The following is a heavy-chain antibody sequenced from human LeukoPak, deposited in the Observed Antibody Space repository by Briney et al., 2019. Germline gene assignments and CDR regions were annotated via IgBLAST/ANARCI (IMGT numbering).Heavy chain of an antibody. CDR2: INWNGGSI. CDR1: RFTFDDDG. J-gene: IGHJ6*04. V-gene: IGHV3-20*04. D-gene: IGHD3-10*02. CDR3: AERGISMIGGV. Sequence: AGWSHRLYCAATRFTFDDDGMSWVHPAPGNGLDWVSGINWNGGSIGYADSMKGLFTIYKDKAKNSRYLQMNSLRAEDTGVYYCAERGISMIGGVWGKGTTVTISS.